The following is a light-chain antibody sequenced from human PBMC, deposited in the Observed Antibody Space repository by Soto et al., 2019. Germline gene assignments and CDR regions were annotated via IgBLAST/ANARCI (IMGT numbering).Light chain of an antibody. V-gene: IGKV3-20*01. CDR1: QSVSSSY. Sequence: EIVLTQSPGTLSLSPGERATLSCRASQSVSSSYFAWYQQKPGQAPRLLIYGGSSRATGIPDRFSGSGSGTDFTLTISRLEPEDFEVYYCHQYGSSSWTLGQGTKVDIK. J-gene: IGKJ1*01. CDR3: HQYGSSSWT. CDR2: GGS.